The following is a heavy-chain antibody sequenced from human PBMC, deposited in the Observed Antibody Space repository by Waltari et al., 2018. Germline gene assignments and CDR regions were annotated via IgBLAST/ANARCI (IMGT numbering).Heavy chain of an antibody. D-gene: IGHD5-12*01. J-gene: IGHJ4*02. V-gene: IGHV4-34*01. CDR2: INHSGST. CDR3: ASPPAGWLRRFDY. CDR1: GWSFSGYY. Sequence: QVQLQQWGAGLLKPSETLSLTCDFDGWSFSGYYWSWTRQPPGKGLEWIGEINHSGSTNYNPSLKSRVTISVDTSKNQFSLKLSSVTAADTAVYYCASPPAGWLRRFDYWGQGTLVTVSS.